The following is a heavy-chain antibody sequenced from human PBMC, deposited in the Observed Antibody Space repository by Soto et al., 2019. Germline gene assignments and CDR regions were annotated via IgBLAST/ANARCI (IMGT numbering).Heavy chain of an antibody. CDR2: IYYSGST. Sequence: LTCTVSGVSIGSGDYYWSLIREPPGKGLEWIGYIYYSGSTYYNPSLKSRVTISVDTSKNQFSLKLSSVTAADTAVYYCAREPPETSKSNPYSSGWYNCFDPWGQGTLVTVSS. V-gene: IGHV4-30-4*01. CDR1: GVSIGSGDYY. CDR3: AREPPETSKSNPYSSGWYNCFDP. J-gene: IGHJ5*02. D-gene: IGHD6-19*01.